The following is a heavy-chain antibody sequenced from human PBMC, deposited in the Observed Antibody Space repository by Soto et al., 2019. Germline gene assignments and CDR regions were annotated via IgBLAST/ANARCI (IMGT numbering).Heavy chain of an antibody. CDR1: GGSISSYY. J-gene: IGHJ2*01. V-gene: IGHV4-59*08. CDR2: IYYSGST. CDR3: ARFNCYFDL. Sequence: QVQLQESGPGLVKPSETLSLTCTVSGGSISSYYWSWIRQPPGKGLEWIGYIYYSGSTNYNPSLTSRVTIAVDTSKNQFSLKLSSVTAADTAVYYCARFNCYFDLWGRGTLVTVSS.